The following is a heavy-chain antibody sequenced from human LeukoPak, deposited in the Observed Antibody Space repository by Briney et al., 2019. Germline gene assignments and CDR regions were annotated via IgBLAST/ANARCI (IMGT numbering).Heavy chain of an antibody. CDR3: ARGGIASAGIPLRI. Sequence: SETLSLTCTVSGGSISSYYWSWVRQPPGKGLEWIGYIYYSGSTNYNPSLKSRVTISVDTSKKQFSLKVNSVTAADTAVYYCARGGIASAGIPLRIWGQGTMVTVSS. CDR1: GGSISSYY. D-gene: IGHD6-13*01. V-gene: IGHV4-59*01. CDR2: IYYSGST. J-gene: IGHJ3*02.